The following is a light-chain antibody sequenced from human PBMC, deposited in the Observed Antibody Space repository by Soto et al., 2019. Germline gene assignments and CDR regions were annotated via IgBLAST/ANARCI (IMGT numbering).Light chain of an antibody. V-gene: IGLV1-51*02. CDR1: SSDIGRNY. CDR2: ENY. Sequence: QSVLTQPPSVSAAPGQKVTISCSGSSSDIGRNYVSWYKHLPRTAPKLLLYENYKRPSGIPDRLSGSKSGTSATLGITGLQTGDEADYYCGTWDSSLTTFVFGTWTKLTVL. J-gene: IGLJ1*01. CDR3: GTWDSSLTTFV.